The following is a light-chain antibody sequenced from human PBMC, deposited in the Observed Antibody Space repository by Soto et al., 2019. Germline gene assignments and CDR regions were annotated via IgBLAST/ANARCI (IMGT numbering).Light chain of an antibody. CDR2: DAS. CDR3: QQSSNWPPEIT. J-gene: IGKJ5*01. CDR1: QSVSSY. V-gene: IGKV3-11*01. Sequence: EIVLTQSPATLFLSPGERATLSCRASQSVSSYLAWYQQKPGQAPRLLIYDASNRATDIPARFRGSGSGTDFTLTISTLEPEDFAVHYCQQSSNWPPEITFGQGTRLEIK.